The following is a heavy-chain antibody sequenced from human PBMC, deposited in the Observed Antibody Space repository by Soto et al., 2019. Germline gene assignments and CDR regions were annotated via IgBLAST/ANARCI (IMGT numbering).Heavy chain of an antibody. V-gene: IGHV3-23*01. D-gene: IGHD1-26*01. Sequence: GGSLRLSCAASGFTFSSYAMSWVRQAPGKGPEWVSSISGSGGSTYDADSVKGRFTISRDNSKNTLYVQMNSLRAEDTAIYYCAKDLPMYSGSYPGLVWGQGTLVTVSS. J-gene: IGHJ4*02. CDR2: ISGSGGST. CDR1: GFTFSSYA. CDR3: AKDLPMYSGSYPGLV.